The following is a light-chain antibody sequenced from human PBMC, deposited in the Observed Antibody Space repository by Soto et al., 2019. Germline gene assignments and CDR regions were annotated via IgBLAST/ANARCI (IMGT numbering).Light chain of an antibody. CDR2: EVS. CDR1: RSDVGGYNY. J-gene: IGLJ1*01. V-gene: IGLV2-8*01. CDR3: LSYADTAYV. Sequence: QAVLTQPPSASGSPGQSVTISCAVTRSDVGGYNYVSWYQQYPGKVPKLMIYEVSERPSGVPDRFSGSKSGNTAFLTVSGLQSEDEADYYCLSYADTAYVFGTGTKVTLL.